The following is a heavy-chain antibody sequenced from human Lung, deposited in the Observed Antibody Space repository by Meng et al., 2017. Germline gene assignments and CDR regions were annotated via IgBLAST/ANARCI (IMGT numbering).Heavy chain of an antibody. CDR1: GRSIRMIDW. D-gene: IGHD6-19*01. V-gene: IGHV4/OR15-8*02. CDR2: SYHGGDT. CDR3: ASWIYSCGWQ. Sequence: VRLQGWAPGMGSRSGPLSFTCVVSGRSIRMIDWWSWVRQPPGKGLEWIGESYHGGDTNYNPSLKSRVTIAIDRSKNQFSLKLSSVTAADTAVYYCASWIYSCGWQWGQGTLVTVSS. J-gene: IGHJ4*02.